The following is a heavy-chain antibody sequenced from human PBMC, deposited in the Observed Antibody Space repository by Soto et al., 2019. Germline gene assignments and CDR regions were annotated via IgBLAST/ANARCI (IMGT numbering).Heavy chain of an antibody. J-gene: IGHJ4*01. CDR2: ISSSCSTI. CDR1: GVSFRSYE. D-gene: IGHD3-9*01. CDR3: AIVYYGSFTGYYGPFDY. V-gene: IGHV3-48*03. Sequence: GSLRLSGAACGVSFRSYELSCVRQAPGKRLEWVSYISSSCSTIYYADSVKGRFTISRDNAKNSLYLQMNSLRAEDTAVYYCAIVYYGSFTGYYGPFDYWGQGTLVTVSS.